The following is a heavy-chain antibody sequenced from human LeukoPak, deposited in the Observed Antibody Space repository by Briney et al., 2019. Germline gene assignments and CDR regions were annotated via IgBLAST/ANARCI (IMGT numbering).Heavy chain of an antibody. V-gene: IGHV4-39*07. J-gene: IGHJ6*03. CDR2: IYYSGST. CDR1: GGSISSSSYY. CDR3: ARRRYGSGSYSPYNYYMDV. D-gene: IGHD3-10*01. Sequence: SETLSLTCTVSGGSISSSSYYWGWIRQPPGKGLEWIGSIYYSGSTYYNPSLKSRVTISVDTSKNQFSLKLSSVTAADTAVYYCARRRYGSGSYSPYNYYMDVWGKGTTVTISS.